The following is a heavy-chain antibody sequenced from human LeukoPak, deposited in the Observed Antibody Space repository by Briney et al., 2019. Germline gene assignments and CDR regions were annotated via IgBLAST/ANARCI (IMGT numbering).Heavy chain of an antibody. J-gene: IGHJ4*02. CDR1: GFTFSNYA. D-gene: IGHD3-9*01. Sequence: GRSLRLSCAASGFTFSNYAMSWVRQAPGKGMEWVSAITGSGGNTYYADSVKGRFTISRDNSKNTVFLQMNSLRAEDTAVYYCAKWGDYDVLTGYYVSDYWGQGTLVTVSS. V-gene: IGHV3-23*01. CDR2: ITGSGGNT. CDR3: AKWGDYDVLTGYYVSDY.